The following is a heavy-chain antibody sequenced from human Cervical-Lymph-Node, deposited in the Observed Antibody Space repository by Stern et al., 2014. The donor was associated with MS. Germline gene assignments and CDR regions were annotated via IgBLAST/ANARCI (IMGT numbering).Heavy chain of an antibody. V-gene: IGHV3-30*14. CDR1: GITLNSYA. CDR2: ISSDGREK. Sequence: VQLVESGGGVVQPGRSLRLSCTASGITLNSYAMHWVRQGPGKGLEWVAVISSDGREKKYVDSVKGRFTISRDNSRNTLYVQMNSLRPEDTGVYYCARDRYSSNWLDQDALEIWGQGTKV. J-gene: IGHJ3*02. CDR3: ARDRYSSNWLDQDALEI. D-gene: IGHD6-19*01.